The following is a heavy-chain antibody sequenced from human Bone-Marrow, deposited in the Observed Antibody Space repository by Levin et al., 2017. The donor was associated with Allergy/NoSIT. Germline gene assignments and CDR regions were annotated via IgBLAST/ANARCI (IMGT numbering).Heavy chain of an antibody. CDR3: ARGPGVLRFLEWLDYGMDV. Sequence: GGSLRLSCAASGFTFSSYGMHWVRQAPGKGLEWVAVIWYDGSNKYYADSVKGRFTISRDNSKNTLYLQMNSLRAEDTAVYYCARGPGVLRFLEWLDYGMDVWGQGTTVTVSS. D-gene: IGHD3-3*01. J-gene: IGHJ6*02. CDR2: IWYDGSNK. CDR1: GFTFSSYG. V-gene: IGHV3-33*01.